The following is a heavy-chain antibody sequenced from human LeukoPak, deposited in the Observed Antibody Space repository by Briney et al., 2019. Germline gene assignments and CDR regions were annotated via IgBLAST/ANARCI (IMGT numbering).Heavy chain of an antibody. J-gene: IGHJ4*02. D-gene: IGHD3-16*01. CDR1: GFTFSSYT. CDR2: ISGSGGST. CDR3: AKDIWGLPFEQ. V-gene: IGHV3-23*01. Sequence: PGGSLRLSCAASGFTFSSYTMSWVRQAPGKGLERVSAISGSGGSTYYADSAKGRFTISRDNSKNTLYLQMNSRRAEDTAVYYCAKDIWGLPFEQWAQGTLVPVSS.